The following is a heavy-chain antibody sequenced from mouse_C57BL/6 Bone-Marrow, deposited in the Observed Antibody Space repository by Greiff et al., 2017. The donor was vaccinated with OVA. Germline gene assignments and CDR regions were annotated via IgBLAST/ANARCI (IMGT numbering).Heavy chain of an antibody. CDR3: ARYFGKYFDY. D-gene: IGHD3-1*01. V-gene: IGHV7-3*01. Sequence: EVKLMESGGGLVQPGGSLSLPRAAPVFTFTDYYMSWVRQPPGTALEWLGFIRNKANGYTTEYSASVKGRFTISRDNSQSILYLQMNALRAEDSATYYCARYFGKYFDYWGQGTTLTVSS. J-gene: IGHJ2*01. CDR2: IRNKANGYTT. CDR1: VFTFTDYY.